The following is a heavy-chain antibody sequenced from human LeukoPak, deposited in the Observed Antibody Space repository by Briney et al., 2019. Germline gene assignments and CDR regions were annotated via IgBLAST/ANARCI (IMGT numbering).Heavy chain of an antibody. CDR2: MSTTGYTI. D-gene: IGHD6-13*01. Sequence: GGSLRLSCVASGFTFSDYYMSWIRQAPGKGLEWVSYMSTTGYTIYYADSVKGRFTISRDNPKNSLYLQMNSLRAEDTAVYYCARTFIAAAGTGFDYWGQGTLVTVSS. CDR3: ARTFIAAAGTGFDY. V-gene: IGHV3-11*01. J-gene: IGHJ4*02. CDR1: GFTFSDYY.